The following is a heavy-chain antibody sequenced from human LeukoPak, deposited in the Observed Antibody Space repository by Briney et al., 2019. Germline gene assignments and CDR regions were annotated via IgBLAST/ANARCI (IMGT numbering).Heavy chain of an antibody. CDR3: ARASGYGYNWFDP. CDR1: GGSFSGYY. D-gene: IGHD2-15*01. Sequence: PSETLSLTCAVYGGSFSGYYWSWIRQPPGKGLEWIGEINHSGSTNYNPSLKSRVTISVDTSKNQFSLKLSSVTAADTAVYYCARASGYGYNWFDPWGQGTLVTVSS. J-gene: IGHJ5*02. V-gene: IGHV4-34*01. CDR2: INHSGST.